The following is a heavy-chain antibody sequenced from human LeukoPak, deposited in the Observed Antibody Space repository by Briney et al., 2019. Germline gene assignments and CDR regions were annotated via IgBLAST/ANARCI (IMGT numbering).Heavy chain of an antibody. CDR1: GGSISSGSYY. J-gene: IGHJ3*02. V-gene: IGHV4-61*02. D-gene: IGHD6-19*01. Sequence: SETLSLTCTVSGGSISSGSYYWSWIRQPAGKGLEWIGRIYTSGSTNYNPSLKSRVTISVDTSKNQFSLKLSSVTAADTAVYYCGGWSTSLDAFDIWGQGTMVTVSS. CDR2: IYTSGST. CDR3: GGWSTSLDAFDI.